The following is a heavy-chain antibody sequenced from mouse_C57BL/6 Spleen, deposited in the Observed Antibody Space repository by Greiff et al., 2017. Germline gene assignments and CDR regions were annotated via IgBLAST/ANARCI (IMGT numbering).Heavy chain of an antibody. CDR2: IDPENGDT. D-gene: IGHD2-5*01. CDR3: TCYSNYYYFDY. CDR1: GFNIKDDY. J-gene: IGHJ2*01. V-gene: IGHV14-4*01. Sequence: EVQLQESGAELVRPGASVKLSCTASGFNIKDDYMHWVKQRPEQGLEWIGWIDPENGDTEYASKFQGKATITADTSSNTAYLQLSSLTSEDTAVYYCTCYSNYYYFDYWGQGTTLTVSS.